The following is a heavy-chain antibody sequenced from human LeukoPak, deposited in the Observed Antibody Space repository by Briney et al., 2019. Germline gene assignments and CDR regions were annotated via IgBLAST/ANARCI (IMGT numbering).Heavy chain of an antibody. D-gene: IGHD2-2*01. CDR1: GYSISSGYY. CDR3: ARQGGYCSSTSCYYDHYYYYMDV. J-gene: IGHJ6*03. V-gene: IGHV4-38-2*01. Sequence: SETLPLTCAVSGYSISSGYYWGWIRQPPGKGLEWIGSIYHSGSTYYNPSLKSRVTISVDTSKNQFSLKLSSVTAADTAAYYCARQGGYCSSTSCYYDHYYYYMDVWGKGTTVTVSS. CDR2: IYHSGST.